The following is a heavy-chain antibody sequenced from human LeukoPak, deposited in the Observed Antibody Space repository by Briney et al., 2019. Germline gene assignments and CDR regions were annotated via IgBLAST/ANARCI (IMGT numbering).Heavy chain of an antibody. CDR1: GGSISSYY. Sequence: SETLSLTCTVSGGSISSYYLSWIRQPPGKGLEWIGYIYYSGSTNYNPSLKSRVTISVDTSKNQFSLKLSSVTAADTAVYYCARGPGYSSSWYYDYWGQGTLVTVSS. CDR3: ARGPGYSSSWYYDY. V-gene: IGHV4-59*01. D-gene: IGHD6-13*01. CDR2: IYYSGST. J-gene: IGHJ4*02.